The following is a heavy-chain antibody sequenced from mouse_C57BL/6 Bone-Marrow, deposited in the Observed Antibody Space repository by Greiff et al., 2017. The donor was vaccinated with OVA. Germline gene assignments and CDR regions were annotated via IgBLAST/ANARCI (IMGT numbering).Heavy chain of an antibody. J-gene: IGHJ2*01. CDR3: ARDRLLRYYFDY. CDR2: ISDGGSYT. CDR1: GFTFSSYA. D-gene: IGHD1-1*01. Sequence: EVKLVESGGGLVKPGGSLKLSCAASGFTFSSYAMSWVRQTPEKRLEWVATISDGGSYTYYPDNVKGRSTISIDNAKNNLYLQMNQLKSEDTAMYYCARDRLLRYYFDYWGQGTTLTVSS. V-gene: IGHV5-4*01.